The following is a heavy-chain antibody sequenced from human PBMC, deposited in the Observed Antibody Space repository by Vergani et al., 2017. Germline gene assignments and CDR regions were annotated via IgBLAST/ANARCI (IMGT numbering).Heavy chain of an antibody. CDR3: ATSHPRYCSSTSCYGAVYFQH. CDR1: GGSFSGYY. Sequence: QVQLQQWGAGLLKPSETLSLTCAVYGGSFSGYYWSWIRQPPGKGLEWIGEINHSGSTNYNPPLKSRVTISVDTSKNQFSLKLSSVTAADTAVYYCATSHPRYCSSTSCYGAVYFQHWGQGTLVTVSS. CDR2: INHSGST. D-gene: IGHD2-2*01. J-gene: IGHJ1*01. V-gene: IGHV4-34*01.